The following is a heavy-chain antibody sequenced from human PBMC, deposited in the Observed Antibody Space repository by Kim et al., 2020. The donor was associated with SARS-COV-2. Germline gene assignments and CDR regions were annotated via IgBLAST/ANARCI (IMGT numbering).Heavy chain of an antibody. CDR3: AKRGRGADYYDSSGYYYDY. CDR1: GFTFSSYA. V-gene: IGHV3-23*01. J-gene: IGHJ4*02. D-gene: IGHD3-22*01. CDR2: ISGSGGST. Sequence: LSLTCAASGFTFSSYAMSWVRQAPVKGLEWVSLISGSGGSTYYADSVKGRFTISRDNSKNTLYLQMNSLRAEDTAVYYCAKRGRGADYYDSSGYYYDYWGQGTLVTVSS.